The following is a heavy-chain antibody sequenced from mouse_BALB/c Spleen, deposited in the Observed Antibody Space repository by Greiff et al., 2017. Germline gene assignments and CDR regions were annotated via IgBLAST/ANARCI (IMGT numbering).Heavy chain of an antibody. CDR1: GFPLTSNG. D-gene: IGHD1-1*01. J-gene: IGHJ4*01. CDR2: IWAGGST. Sequence: QVQLKESGPGLVAPSQSLSITCTASGFPLTSNGVHWVRQPPGKGLEWLGVIWAGGSTNYNSAPMSRLSISKDNSKSQVFLKMNSLQTDDTAMYYCARAPHYYGSRGGAMDYWGQGTSVTVSS. V-gene: IGHV2-9*02. CDR3: ARAPHYYGSRGGAMDY.